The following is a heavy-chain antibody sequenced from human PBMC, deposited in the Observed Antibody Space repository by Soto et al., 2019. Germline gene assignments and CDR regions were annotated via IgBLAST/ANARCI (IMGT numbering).Heavy chain of an antibody. CDR2: ISYDGSNK. CDR3: AKANLERITIFGVVTLNQDFDY. D-gene: IGHD3-3*01. Sequence: PGGSLRLSCAASGFTFSSYGMHWVRQAPGKGLEWVAVISYDGSNKYYADSVKGRFTISRDNSKNTLYLQMNSLRAEDTAVYYCAKANLERITIFGVVTLNQDFDYWGQGTLVTVSS. V-gene: IGHV3-30*18. CDR1: GFTFSSYG. J-gene: IGHJ4*02.